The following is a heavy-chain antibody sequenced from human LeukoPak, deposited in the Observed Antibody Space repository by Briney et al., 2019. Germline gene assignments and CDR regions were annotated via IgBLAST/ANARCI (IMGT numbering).Heavy chain of an antibody. J-gene: IGHJ6*03. CDR3: ARGAVSSTCSGGSCYTMDV. CDR2: MNPNSGKT. Sequence: ASVKVSCKASGYTFNSYNINWVRQATGQGLEWMGWMNPNSGKTGYAQKFQGRVTMTRNTSISTACMELSSLRSEDTAVYYCARGAVSSTCSGGSCYTMDVWGKGTTVTISS. V-gene: IGHV1-8*02. D-gene: IGHD2-15*01. CDR1: GYTFNSYN.